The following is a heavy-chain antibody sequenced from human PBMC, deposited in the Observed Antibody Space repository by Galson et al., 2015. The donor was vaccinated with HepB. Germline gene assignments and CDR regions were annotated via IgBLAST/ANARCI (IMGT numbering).Heavy chain of an antibody. Sequence: PLRLSCDGSARTLRGSLLYWAAQAQGEGLGWVCSLERTWSALYYADSVKVRFTISRDNGEMPVSLQMNSLRAEDTAVYYSARYSSGGAALAVGALDLWGQGTMVTVSS. CDR3: ARYSSGGAALAVGALDL. CDR2: LERTWSAL. CDR1: ARTLRGSL. J-gene: IGHJ3*01. D-gene: IGHD3-22*01. V-gene: IGHV3-48*01.